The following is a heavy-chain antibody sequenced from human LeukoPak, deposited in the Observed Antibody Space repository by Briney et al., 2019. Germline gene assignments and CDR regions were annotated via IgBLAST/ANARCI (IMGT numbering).Heavy chain of an antibody. V-gene: IGHV1-2*02. Sequence: ASVKVSCKASGYTFTGYYMHWVRQAPGQGLEWMGWINPNSGGTNYAQKFQGRVTMTRDTSISTAYMELSRLRSDDTAVYYCARTGPVAGADNFDYWGQGTLVTVSS. CDR2: INPNSGGT. J-gene: IGHJ4*02. D-gene: IGHD6-19*01. CDR1: GYTFTGYY. CDR3: ARTGPVAGADNFDY.